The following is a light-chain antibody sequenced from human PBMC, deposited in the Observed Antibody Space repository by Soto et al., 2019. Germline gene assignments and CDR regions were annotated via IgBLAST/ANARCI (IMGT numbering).Light chain of an antibody. Sequence: AIRMTQSPSSLPASTGDRVTITCRASQGISSYLAWYQQKPGKAPKLLIYAASTLQSGVPSRFSGSGSGTDFTLTISCLQSEDFATYYCQQYYSYPLTVGGGTKVDIK. J-gene: IGKJ4*01. CDR1: QGISSY. V-gene: IGKV1-8*01. CDR2: AAS. CDR3: QQYYSYPLT.